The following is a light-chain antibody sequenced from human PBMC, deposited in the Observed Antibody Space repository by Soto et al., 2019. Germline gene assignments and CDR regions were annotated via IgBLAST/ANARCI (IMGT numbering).Light chain of an antibody. J-gene: IGKJ1*01. CDR1: QGIINY. CDR2: AAS. Sequence: DIQMTQSPSSLSASVGDRVTITCRASQGIINYLAWYQQKPGKVPKLLIYAASTLQSGVPSRFSGSGSGTDFTLTISSLQPKDVATYYGQKYNSGPWTFGKGTKVEIK. V-gene: IGKV1-27*01. CDR3: QKYNSGPWT.